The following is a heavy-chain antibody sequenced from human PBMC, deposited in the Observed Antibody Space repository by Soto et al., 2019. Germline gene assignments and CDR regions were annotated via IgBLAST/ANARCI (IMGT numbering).Heavy chain of an antibody. Sequence: GGSLRLSCAGSGFTFNIYVMSWVRQAPGKGLEWVSAIGGSGRSTYYADSVKGRFTISRDNSKNTLYLRINGLRAEDTAVYYCAKRDYYYGLDVWGQGTTVTVSS. CDR1: GFTFNIYV. J-gene: IGHJ6*02. CDR3: AKRDYYYGLDV. V-gene: IGHV3-23*01. CDR2: IGGSGRST.